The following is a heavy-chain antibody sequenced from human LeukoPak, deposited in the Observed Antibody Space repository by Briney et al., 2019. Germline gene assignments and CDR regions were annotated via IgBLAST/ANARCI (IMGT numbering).Heavy chain of an antibody. CDR1: GGSLTNYY. CDR3: AGIYFPGGEGLPLDS. D-gene: IGHD3-10*01. V-gene: IGHV4-4*09. CDR2: IHSDGTT. J-gene: IGHJ4*02. Sequence: SETLSLTCSVSGGSLTNYYWGWIRQPPGKGLEFIGYIHSDGTTNYDSSLQSRVAISLDTSKIQFSLRLYSVTRGDPALLFCAGIYFPGGEGLPLDSWGQGTLVTVSS.